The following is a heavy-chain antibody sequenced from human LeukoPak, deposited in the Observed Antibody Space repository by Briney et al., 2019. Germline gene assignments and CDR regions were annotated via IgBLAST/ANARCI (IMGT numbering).Heavy chain of an antibody. V-gene: IGHV1-2*02. Sequence: ASVSVSCKASGYTFSAQYIHWVRQVPGQGLEWMGWINPNSGVTNYAQMFQGRATMTRDTSISTAYMELSRLRSEDTAVYYCARDTYYYDSSAYDAFDIWGQGTMVTVSS. CDR2: INPNSGVT. CDR1: GYTFSAQY. J-gene: IGHJ3*02. CDR3: ARDTYYYDSSAYDAFDI. D-gene: IGHD3-22*01.